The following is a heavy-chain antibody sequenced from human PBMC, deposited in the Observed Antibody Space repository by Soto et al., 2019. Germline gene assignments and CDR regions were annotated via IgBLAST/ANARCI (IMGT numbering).Heavy chain of an antibody. V-gene: IGHV3-30*04. CDR3: AFAPKRLGGYLFAY. CDR2: ISYDGYDK. D-gene: IGHD3-16*01. CDR1: GFIFSNYA. J-gene: IGHJ4*02. Sequence: GWSVRLSCAAYGFIFSNYAIHWVRQAPGKGLEWVALISYDGYDKYYTDSVKGRFTISRDNSKNTLYLQMNSLGPEDTAVYYFAFAPKRLGGYLFAYRGQGSLVTVSA.